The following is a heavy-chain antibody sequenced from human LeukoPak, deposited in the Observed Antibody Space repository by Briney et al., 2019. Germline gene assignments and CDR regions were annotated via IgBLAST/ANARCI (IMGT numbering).Heavy chain of an antibody. J-gene: IGHJ4*02. CDR3: ARPSSSWYFGPGGPGSRRRSYYFDY. V-gene: IGHV4-34*01. CDR2: INHSGGT. CDR1: GGSFSGYY. D-gene: IGHD6-13*01. Sequence: SETLSLTCAVYGGSFSGYYWSWIRQPPGKGLEWIGEINHSGGTNYNPSLKSRVTISVDTSKNQFSLKLSSVTAADTAVYYCARPSSSWYFGPGGPGSRRRSYYFDYWGQGTLVTVSS.